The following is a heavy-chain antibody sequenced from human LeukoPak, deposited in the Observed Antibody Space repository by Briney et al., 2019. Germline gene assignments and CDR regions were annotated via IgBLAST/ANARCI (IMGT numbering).Heavy chain of an antibody. CDR2: VHFSGST. V-gene: IGHV4-4*07. CDR3: ARHDSSRDDSGGYHY. J-gene: IGHJ4*02. CDR1: IASLTSHH. D-gene: IGHD3-22*01. Sequence: SETLSLTCAVSIASLTSHHWACIRQPAGNGLEWVGRVHFSGSTNYNPSLRSRVAISLDKSKNDLSLTLQSVSAADTAVYFCARHDSSRDDSGGYHYWGRGVLVTVSS.